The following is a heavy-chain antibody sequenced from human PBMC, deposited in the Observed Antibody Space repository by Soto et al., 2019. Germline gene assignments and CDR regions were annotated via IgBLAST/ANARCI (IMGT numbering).Heavy chain of an antibody. CDR2: INPSGST. CDR1: GGSFSGYY. J-gene: IGHJ6*02. D-gene: IGHD2-15*01. V-gene: IGHV4-34*01. Sequence: SETLSLTCAVYGGSFSGYYWSWIRQPPGKGLEWIGEINPSGSTNYNPSLKSRVTISVDTSKNQFSLKLSSVTAADTAVYYCARARFRQIVVVVAATPLPHDYYYGMDVWGQGTTVTLSS. CDR3: ARARFRQIVVVVAATPLPHDYYYGMDV.